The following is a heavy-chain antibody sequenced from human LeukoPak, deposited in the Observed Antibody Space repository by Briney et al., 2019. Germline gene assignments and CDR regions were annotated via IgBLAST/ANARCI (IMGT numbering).Heavy chain of an antibody. J-gene: IGHJ3*02. CDR2: ISGSGGST. CDR3: AKVVRPMAPRGDAFDI. CDR1: GFTFSSYA. D-gene: IGHD2-8*01. V-gene: IGHV3-23*01. Sequence: GGSLRLSCAASGFTFSSYAMSWVRQVPGKGLEWVSAISGSGGSTYYADSVKGRFTISRDNSKNTLYLQMNSLRAEDTAVYYCAKVVRPMAPRGDAFDIWGQGTMVTVSS.